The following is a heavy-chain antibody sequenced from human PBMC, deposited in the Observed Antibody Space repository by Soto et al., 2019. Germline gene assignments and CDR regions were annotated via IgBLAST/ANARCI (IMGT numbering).Heavy chain of an antibody. CDR1: GFTFSNAW. J-gene: IGHJ5*02. V-gene: IGHV3-15*07. CDR2: IKSKTDGGTT. Sequence: GGSLRLSCAASGFTFSNAWMNWVRQAPGKGLEWVGRIKSKTDGGTTDYAAPVKGRFTISREDSKNTLYLQMNSLKTEDTAVYYCTTDLGYCSSTSCYAQFFDWFDPWGQGTLVTVSS. CDR3: TTDLGYCSSTSCYAQFFDWFDP. D-gene: IGHD2-2*01.